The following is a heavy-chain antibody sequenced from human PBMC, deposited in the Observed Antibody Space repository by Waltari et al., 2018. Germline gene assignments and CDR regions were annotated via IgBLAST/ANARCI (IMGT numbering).Heavy chain of an antibody. V-gene: IGHV3-23*01. Sequence: EVRLLESGGGLVQPGGSLRLSCAASGFTFSNYGMSWVRQAPGKGLEWISGMSGSGNTYYADSVKGQFTISRDNSKNTLYVQMDSLRAEDTAVYYCAKDHGWLAFSWGQGTLVTVSS. CDR3: AKDHGWLAFS. CDR2: MSGSGNT. CDR1: GFTFSNYG. D-gene: IGHD6-19*01. J-gene: IGHJ5*02.